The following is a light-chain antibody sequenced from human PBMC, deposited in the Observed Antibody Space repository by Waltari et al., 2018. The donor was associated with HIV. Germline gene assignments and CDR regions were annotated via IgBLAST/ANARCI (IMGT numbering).Light chain of an antibody. CDR3: QQYYSTPRT. CDR1: QSVLYSSNTKNY. V-gene: IGKV4-1*01. J-gene: IGKJ2*01. CDR2: WAS. Sequence: DIVMTQSPDSLVVSLGERATINCKSSQSVLYSSNTKNYLAWYQQKPGQPPKLLIYWASTRESGVPDRCSGSGSGTDFTLTISSLQAEDVAVYYCQQYYSTPRTFGQGTKLEIK.